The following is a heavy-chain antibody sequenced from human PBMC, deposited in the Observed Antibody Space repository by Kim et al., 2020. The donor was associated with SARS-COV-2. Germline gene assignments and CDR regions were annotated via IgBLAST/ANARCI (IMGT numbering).Heavy chain of an antibody. J-gene: IGHJ6*02. CDR2: MNPNSGNT. CDR3: ATADHDYGETNYYGMDV. D-gene: IGHD4-17*01. V-gene: IGHV1-8*01. Sequence: ASVKVSCKASGYTFTSYDINWVRQATGQGLEWMGWMNPNSGNTGYAQKFQGRVTMTRNTSISTAYMELSSLRSEDTAVYYCATADHDYGETNYYGMDVWGQGTTVTVSS. CDR1: GYTFTSYD.